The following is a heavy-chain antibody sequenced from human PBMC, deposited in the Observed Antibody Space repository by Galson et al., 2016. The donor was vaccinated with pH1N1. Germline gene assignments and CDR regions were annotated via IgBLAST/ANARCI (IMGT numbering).Heavy chain of an antibody. CDR2: VNPGGSTI. CDR1: GYRFSSSW. V-gene: IGHV5-51*03. D-gene: IGHD4-17*01. CDR3: ARQYDFGDYRGDAFDI. Sequence: QSGAEVKKPGESLKISCKGSGYRFSSSWIGWVRQMPGKGLEWVGVVNPGGSTIRYSPPFQGQVTISNDKSINTAYLQWISPKASDTATYYCARQYDFGDYRGDAFDIWGQGTMVIVSS. J-gene: IGHJ3*02.